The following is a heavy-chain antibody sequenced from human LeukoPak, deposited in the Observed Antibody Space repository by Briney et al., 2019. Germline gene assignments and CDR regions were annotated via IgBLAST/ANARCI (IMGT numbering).Heavy chain of an antibody. V-gene: IGHV3-33*01. J-gene: IGHJ6*02. CDR2: IWYDGSNK. CDR3: AGEGRRSTSLKANYYYYYGMDV. D-gene: IGHD2-2*01. CDR1: GFTISSYG. Sequence: GGSLRLSCAASGFTISSYGMHWVRQAPGKGLEWVAVIWYDGSNKYYADSVKGRFTISRDNSKNTLYLQMNSLRDEDTAVYYCAGEGRRSTSLKANYYYYYGMDVWGQGTTVTVSS.